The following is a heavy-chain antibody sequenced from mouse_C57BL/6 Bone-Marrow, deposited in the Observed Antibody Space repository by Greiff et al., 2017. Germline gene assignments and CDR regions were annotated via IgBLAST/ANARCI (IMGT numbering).Heavy chain of an antibody. J-gene: IGHJ2*01. D-gene: IGHD2-5*01. CDR2: ILPGSGSL. V-gene: IGHV1-9*01. Sequence: VQLQPSGAELMKPGASVKLSCKATGYTFTGYWIEWVKQRPGHGLEWIGEILPGSGSLNYNEKFKGKATFTADTSSNTAYMQLRSLTTEDSAIYYCARTYYSNYDYWCQGTNLTVSS. CDR1: GYTFTGYW. CDR3: ARTYYSNYDY.